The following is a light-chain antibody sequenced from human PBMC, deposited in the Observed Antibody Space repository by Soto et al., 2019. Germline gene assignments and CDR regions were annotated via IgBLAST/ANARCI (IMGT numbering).Light chain of an antibody. CDR1: SSDVGSYNL. CDR2: EGS. V-gene: IGLV2-23*03. CDR3: CSYAGSSTFDVV. Sequence: QSALTQPASESGSPRQSITISCTGTSSDVGSYNLVSWYQQHPGKAPKLMIYEGSKRPSGVSNRFSGSKSGNTASLTISGLQAEDEADYYCCSYAGSSTFDVVFGGGTKLTVL. J-gene: IGLJ2*01.